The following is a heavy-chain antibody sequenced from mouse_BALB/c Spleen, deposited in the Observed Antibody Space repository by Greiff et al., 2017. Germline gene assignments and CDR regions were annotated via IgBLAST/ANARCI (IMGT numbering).Heavy chain of an antibody. Sequence: VQLQQSGAELVKPGASVKLSCKASGYTFTSYWINWVRQRPGQGLEWIGWIFPGDGSTNYNEKFKGKATLTTDTSSSTAYMQLSRLTSEDSAVSFGARSDYGLDYWGQGTTLTVSS. J-gene: IGHJ2*01. D-gene: IGHD1-1*01. CDR3: ARSDYGLDY. CDR1: GYTFTSYW. CDR2: IFPGDGST. V-gene: IGHV1-85*01.